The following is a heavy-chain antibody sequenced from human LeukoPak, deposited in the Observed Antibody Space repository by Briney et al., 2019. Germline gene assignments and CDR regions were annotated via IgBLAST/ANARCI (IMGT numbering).Heavy chain of an antibody. J-gene: IGHJ5*02. CDR3: AKDVGGVPAA. Sequence: GGSLRLSCAASGFTVSSNYMSWVRQAPGKGLEWVAFIRYDGSNKYYADSVKGRFTISRDNSKNTLYLQMNSLRAEDTAVYYCAKDVGGVPAAWGQGTLVTVSS. CDR2: IRYDGSNK. V-gene: IGHV3-30*02. D-gene: IGHD2-2*01. CDR1: GFTVSSNY.